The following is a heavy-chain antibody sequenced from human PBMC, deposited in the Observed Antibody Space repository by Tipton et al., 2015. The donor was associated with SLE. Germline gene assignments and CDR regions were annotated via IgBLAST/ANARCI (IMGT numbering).Heavy chain of an antibody. V-gene: IGHV4-34*01. CDR2: INHSGST. CDR3: ASPSGRAFDI. CDR1: GGSFSDYY. Sequence: TLSLTCAVYGGSFSDYYWSWIRQPPGKGLEWIGEINHSGSTNYNTSLKSRVTISLGTSKNQLSLKLTSVTAADTAVYYCASPSGRAFDIWGQGTMVTVSS. J-gene: IGHJ3*02.